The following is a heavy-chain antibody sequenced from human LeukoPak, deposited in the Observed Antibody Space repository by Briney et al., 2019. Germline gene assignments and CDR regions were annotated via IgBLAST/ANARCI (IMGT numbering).Heavy chain of an antibody. V-gene: IGHV3-23*01. J-gene: IGHJ5*02. CDR2: MSGSGKST. Sequence: PGGSLRLSCAASGFTFSSYAMSWVRQAPGKGLEWVSAMSGSGKSTYYADSVKGRFTISRDNPRNTLYLQMNILRTEDTAVYYCAKEGTPQVSTWYDLWGQGTQVIVSS. CDR3: AKEGTPQVSTWYDL. CDR1: GFTFSSYA. D-gene: IGHD3-10*01.